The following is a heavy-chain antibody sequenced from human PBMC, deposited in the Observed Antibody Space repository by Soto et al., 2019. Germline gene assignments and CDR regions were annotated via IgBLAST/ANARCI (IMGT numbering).Heavy chain of an antibody. CDR1: GGTFSSYR. CDR3: VRDSGAKLSSS. Sequence: SVKVSCKASGGTFSSYRINWVRQAPGQGLEWMGGIVPIYRTADSAQEFQGRVTITADESARTAYMELRSLKSRDTAVYYCVRDSGAKLSSSWGQGXLVTVSS. J-gene: IGHJ4*02. D-gene: IGHD6-13*01. CDR2: IVPIYRTA. V-gene: IGHV1-69*13.